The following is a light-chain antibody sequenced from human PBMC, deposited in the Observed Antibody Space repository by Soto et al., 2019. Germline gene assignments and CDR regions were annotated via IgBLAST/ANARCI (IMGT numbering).Light chain of an antibody. Sequence: SQPSSVSDSPGQSFTISCTGTISDVGGSNFVSWYQQHPGKPPKLIIYDVANRPSGVSNRFSGYKYGSTASLIISRLQTEDEADYYCVSYTSSTTYVFGTGTTVTV. V-gene: IGLV2-14*03. CDR2: DVA. J-gene: IGLJ1*01. CDR1: ISDVGGSNF. CDR3: VSYTSSTTYV.